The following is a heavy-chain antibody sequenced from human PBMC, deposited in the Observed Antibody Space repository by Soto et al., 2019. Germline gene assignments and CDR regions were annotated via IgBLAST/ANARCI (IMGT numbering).Heavy chain of an antibody. D-gene: IGHD1-1*01. CDR3: ARHQYNHDFFDRFDP. CDR2: IHISDNT. V-gene: IGHV4-39*01. Sequence: DPLYLTYSVSGHSISRSDHFWGWIRQPPGKGREYIGTIHISDNTYYSPSLKSRVTFSVNTSKNQFSLSLGFVTAADTAVYYCARHQYNHDFFDRFDPWGQGTLVTVSS. J-gene: IGHJ5*02. CDR1: GHSISRSDHF.